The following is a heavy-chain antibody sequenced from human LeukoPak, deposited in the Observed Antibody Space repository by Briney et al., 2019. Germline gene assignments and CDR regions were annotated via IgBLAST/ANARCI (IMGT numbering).Heavy chain of an antibody. CDR1: GFTFSSYA. J-gene: IGHJ4*02. CDR3: AKAKVHSGSYYFDY. D-gene: IGHD1-26*01. CDR2: ISGSGGST. V-gene: IGHV3-23*01. Sequence: WGSLRLSCAASGFTFSSYAMSWVRQAPGKGLEWVSAISGSGGSTYYADSVKGRFTISRDNSKNTLYLQMNSLRAEDTAVYYCAKAKVHSGSYYFDYWGQGTLVTVSS.